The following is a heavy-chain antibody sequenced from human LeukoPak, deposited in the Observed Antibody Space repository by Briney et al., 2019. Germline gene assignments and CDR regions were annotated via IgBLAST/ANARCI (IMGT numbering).Heavy chain of an antibody. CDR2: ISGSGGST. D-gene: IGHD2-2*01. CDR1: GFTFSSYA. V-gene: IGHV3-23*01. Sequence: GGSLRLSCAASGFTFSSYAMSWVRQAPGKGLEWVSGISGSGGSTYSADSVKGRFTISRDNSKNTLYLRMNSLRAEDTAVYYCAKSSGYCSSTSCYPPDYWGQGTLVTVSS. J-gene: IGHJ4*02. CDR3: AKSSGYCSSTSCYPPDY.